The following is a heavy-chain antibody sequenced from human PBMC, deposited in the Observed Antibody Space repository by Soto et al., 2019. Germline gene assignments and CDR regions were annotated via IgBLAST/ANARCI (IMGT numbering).Heavy chain of an antibody. CDR1: GYTFTSYP. Sequence: GASVKVSCKSSGYTFTSYPLHWVRQAPGQRPEWIGWINVASGNTKYSQKFQGRVTITRDTSASTAYMDLTSLTSEDTAVYYCAGRAQSRGFDPWGQGTLVTVSS. V-gene: IGHV1-3*01. CDR2: INVASGNT. J-gene: IGHJ5*01. D-gene: IGHD3-10*01. CDR3: AGRAQSRGFDP.